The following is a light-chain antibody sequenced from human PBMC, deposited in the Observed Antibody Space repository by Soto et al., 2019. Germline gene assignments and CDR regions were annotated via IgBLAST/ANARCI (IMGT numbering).Light chain of an antibody. J-gene: IGKJ5*01. Sequence: DIQMTQSPSTLSASLGGRVTITFRASQSISSWLAWYQQKPGKAPKLLIYKASSLESGVPSRFSGSGSGTEFTLTISSLQPDDFATYYCQQYNSYPITFGQGTRLEIK. CDR3: QQYNSYPIT. V-gene: IGKV1-5*03. CDR1: QSISSW. CDR2: KAS.